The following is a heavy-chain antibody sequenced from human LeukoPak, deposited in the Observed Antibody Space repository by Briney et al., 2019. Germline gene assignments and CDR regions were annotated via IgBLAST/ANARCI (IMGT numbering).Heavy chain of an antibody. Sequence: GGSLRLSCAASGFAFSDSAFYWVRQASGKGLEWVGRIRGKPSTYATAYAASVKGRFTISRDDSKNTAYLRMNSLKIEDTAVYYCSRGVGATDSWGQGTLVTVSS. V-gene: IGHV3-73*01. CDR1: GFAFSDSA. D-gene: IGHD1-26*01. J-gene: IGHJ4*02. CDR2: IRGKPSTYAT. CDR3: SRGVGATDS.